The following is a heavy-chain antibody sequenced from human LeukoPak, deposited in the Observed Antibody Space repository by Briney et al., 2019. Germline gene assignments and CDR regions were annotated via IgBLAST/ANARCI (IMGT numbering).Heavy chain of an antibody. CDR3: AKDRYSKFDVFDI. V-gene: IGHV3-23*01. CDR2: ISSSGDNT. D-gene: IGHD5-12*01. CDR1: RFTFNTYW. Sequence: GGSLRLSCAASRFTFNTYWMHWVRQAPGKGLEWVSGISSSGDNTYYADSVKGRFTISRDNSKNTLYLQMNSLRAEDTAVYYCAKDRYSKFDVFDIWGQGTLVTVSS. J-gene: IGHJ3*02.